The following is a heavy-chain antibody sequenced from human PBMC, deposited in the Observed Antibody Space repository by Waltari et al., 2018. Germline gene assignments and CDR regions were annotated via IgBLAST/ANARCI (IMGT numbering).Heavy chain of an antibody. V-gene: IGHV4-61*09. CDR2: IYTSGST. CDR1: GGSISSGSYY. J-gene: IGHJ6*02. D-gene: IGHD4-17*01. CDR3: ARDRDGDYVGYYGMDV. Sequence: QVQLQESGPGLVKPSQTLSLTCTVSGGSISSGSYYWSWNRQPAGKGLEWIGYIYTSGSTNYNPSLKSRVTISVDTSKNQFSLKLSSVTAADTAVYYCARDRDGDYVGYYGMDVWGQGTTVTVSS.